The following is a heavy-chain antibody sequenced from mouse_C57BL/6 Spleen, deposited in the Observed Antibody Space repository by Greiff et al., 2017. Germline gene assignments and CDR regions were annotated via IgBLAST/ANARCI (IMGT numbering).Heavy chain of an antibody. Sequence: QVQLQQPGAELVKPGASVKLSCKASGYTFTSYWMHWVKQRPGQGLEWIGMIHPNSGSTNYNEKFKSKATLTVDKSSSTAYMLLSSLTSEDSAVYYCARWDWQTGTGYWGKGTTLTVSS. CDR2: IHPNSGST. J-gene: IGHJ2*01. D-gene: IGHD4-1*01. V-gene: IGHV1-64*01. CDR1: GYTFTSYW. CDR3: ARWDWQTGTGY.